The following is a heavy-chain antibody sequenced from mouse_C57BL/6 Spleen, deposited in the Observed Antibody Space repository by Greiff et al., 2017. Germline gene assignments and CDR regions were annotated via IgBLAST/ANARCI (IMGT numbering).Heavy chain of an antibody. Sequence: QVQLKQPGAELVKPGASVKLSCKASGYTFTSYWMHWVKQRPGRGLEWIGRIDPNSGGTKYNEKFKSKATLTVDKPSSTAYMQLSSLTSEDSAVYYCARTPYDYDEDYYFDDWGQGTTLTVSS. J-gene: IGHJ2*01. V-gene: IGHV1-72*01. CDR2: IDPNSGGT. D-gene: IGHD2-4*01. CDR1: GYTFTSYW. CDR3: ARTPYDYDEDYYFDD.